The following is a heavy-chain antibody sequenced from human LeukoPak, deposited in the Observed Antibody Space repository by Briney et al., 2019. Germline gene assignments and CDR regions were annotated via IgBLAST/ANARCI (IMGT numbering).Heavy chain of an antibody. V-gene: IGHV4-38-2*01. J-gene: IGHJ4*02. Sequence: SETLSLTCALSGYAISSGYYWGWIRQPPGKGLEWIGTIYQSGSTYYNPSLKSRVTISVDTSENQLSLKLTSVTAADTAVYYCARTGTGNYFDYWGQGTLVTVSS. CDR2: IYQSGST. CDR1: GYAISSGYY. CDR3: ARTGTGNYFDY. D-gene: IGHD1-14*01.